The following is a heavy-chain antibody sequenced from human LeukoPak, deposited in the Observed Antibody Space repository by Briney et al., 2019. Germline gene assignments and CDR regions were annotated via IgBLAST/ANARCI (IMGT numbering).Heavy chain of an antibody. CDR1: GGSISSYY. D-gene: IGHD4-11*01. Sequence: SETLSLTCTVSGGSISSYYWSWIRQPPGKGLEWIGYIYYSGSTKYNPSLKSRVTISVDTSKNQFSLKLSSVTAADTAVYYCARLREYSDYVGAFDVWGQGTMVTVSS. J-gene: IGHJ3*01. V-gene: IGHV4-59*08. CDR2: IYYSGST. CDR3: ARLREYSDYVGAFDV.